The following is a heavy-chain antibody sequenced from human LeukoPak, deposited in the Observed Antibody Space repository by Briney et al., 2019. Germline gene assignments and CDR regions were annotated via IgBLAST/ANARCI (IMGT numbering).Heavy chain of an antibody. D-gene: IGHD3-9*01. CDR3: ARVLRDYDILTGYYTPFDP. Sequence: SQTLSLTCTVSGGSISSGDYYWSWIRQPPGKGLEWIGYIYYSGSTYYNPSLKSRVTISVDTSKNQFSLKLSSLTAADTAVYYCARVLRDYDILTGYYTPFDPWGQGTLVTVSS. CDR2: IYYSGST. CDR1: GGSISSGDYY. V-gene: IGHV4-30-4*01. J-gene: IGHJ5*02.